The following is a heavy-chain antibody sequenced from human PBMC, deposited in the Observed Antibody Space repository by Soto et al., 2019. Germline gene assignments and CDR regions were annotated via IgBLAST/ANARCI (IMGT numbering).Heavy chain of an antibody. D-gene: IGHD5-18*01. CDR2: IIPIFGTA. J-gene: IGHJ4*02. CDR3: GRIPRYSFPTSDPLDN. Sequence: AVKVACKGSGGSINTYTFSWVRRAPGQGLEWMGSIIPIFGTANYAPRFQGRLSITADQSATTTYMELTSLTSEDTAFYYCGRIPRYSFPTSDPLDNWGQGTLVTVSS. V-gene: IGHV1-69*13. CDR1: GGSINTYT.